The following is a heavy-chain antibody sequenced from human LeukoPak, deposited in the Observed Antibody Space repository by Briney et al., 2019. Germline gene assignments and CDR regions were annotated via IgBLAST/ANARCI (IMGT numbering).Heavy chain of an antibody. Sequence: GASVKVACKTSGYIFSNRGISWLRQAPGQGLEWMGWVSGYNGDSNKAQKFKERVTMTADTSTNTAYMEMRNLRSDDTAVYYCAREDGRSHYSGGWYGAFDIWGQGTLVTVSS. CDR3: AREDGRSHYSGGWYGAFDI. CDR1: GYIFSNRG. CDR2: VSGYNGDS. D-gene: IGHD6-19*01. V-gene: IGHV1-18*04. J-gene: IGHJ3*02.